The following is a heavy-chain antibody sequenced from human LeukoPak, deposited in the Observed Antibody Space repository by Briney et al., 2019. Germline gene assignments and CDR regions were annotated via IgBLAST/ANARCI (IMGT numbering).Heavy chain of an antibody. D-gene: IGHD3-9*01. J-gene: IGHJ4*02. CDR1: GGSISSGGYY. CDR3: ARLWASGVGRKYYDILTGYYYFDY. V-gene: IGHV4-31*03. CDR2: IYYSGST. Sequence: PSQTLSLTCTVSGGSISSGGYYWSWIRQHPGKGLEWIGYIYYSGSTYYNPSLKSRVTISVDTSKNQFSLKLSSVTAADTAVYYCARLWASGVGRKYYDILTGYYYFDYWGQGTLVTVSS.